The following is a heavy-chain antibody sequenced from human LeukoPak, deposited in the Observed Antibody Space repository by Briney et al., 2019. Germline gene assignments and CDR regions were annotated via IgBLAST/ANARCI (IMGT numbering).Heavy chain of an antibody. CDR2: ISPGGDTI. J-gene: IGHJ4*02. CDR3: ARRTTVVGPAPFDH. D-gene: IGHD4-23*01. Sequence: GGSLRLSCAASGFSFSIYAMSWVRQAPGKGLEWVSAISPGGDTIYYLDSVKGRFTISRDNSKNTLYLQMNSLRAEDTAVYYCARRTTVVGPAPFDHWGQGTLVTVSP. CDR1: GFSFSIYA. V-gene: IGHV3-23*01.